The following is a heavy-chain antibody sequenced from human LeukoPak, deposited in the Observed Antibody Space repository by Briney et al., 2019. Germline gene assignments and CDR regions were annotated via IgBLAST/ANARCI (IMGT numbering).Heavy chain of an antibody. J-gene: IGHJ6*04. D-gene: IGHD3-10*01. V-gene: IGHV3-7*03. CDR2: IKYDGSEE. CDR3: ARDAPQYGSGSYYNWDYYYYGMDV. CDR1: GFTFSSYW. Sequence: PGGSLRLSCAASGFTFSSYWMTWVRQAPGKGLEWMANIKYDGSEEYYVDSVKGRFTISRDNAKNSLYLQMNSLRAEDTAVYYCARDAPQYGSGSYYNWDYYYYGMDVWGKGTTVTVSS.